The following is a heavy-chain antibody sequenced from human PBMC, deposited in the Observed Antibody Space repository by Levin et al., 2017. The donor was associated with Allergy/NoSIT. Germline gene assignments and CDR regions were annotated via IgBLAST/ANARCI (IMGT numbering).Heavy chain of an antibody. D-gene: IGHD1-7*01. CDR3: AREDWNYASPDY. J-gene: IGHJ4*02. Sequence: SETLSLTCTVSGGSISSGGYYWSWIRQHPGKGLEWIGYIYYSGSTYYNPSLKSRVTISVDTSKNQFSLKLSSVTAADTAVYYCAREDWNYASPDYWGQGTLVTVSS. CDR1: GGSISSGGYY. V-gene: IGHV4-31*03. CDR2: IYYSGST.